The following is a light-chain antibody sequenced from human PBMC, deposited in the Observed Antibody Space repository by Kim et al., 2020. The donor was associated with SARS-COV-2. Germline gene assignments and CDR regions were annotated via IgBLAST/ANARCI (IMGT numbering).Light chain of an antibody. V-gene: IGKV1-39*01. CDR2: AAS. CDR3: QQSYSTPRT. Sequence: DIQMTQSPSSLFVSVGDRVTITCRASQSISSNLNWYQQKSGKAPKLLIYAASSLQSGVPARFSGSGSGTDFTLTISSLQPEDFATYYCQQSYSTPRTFGQGTKVDIK. CDR1: QSISSN. J-gene: IGKJ1*01.